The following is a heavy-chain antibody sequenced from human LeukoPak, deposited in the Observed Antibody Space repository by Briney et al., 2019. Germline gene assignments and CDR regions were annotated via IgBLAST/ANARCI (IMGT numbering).Heavy chain of an antibody. CDR3: ARAPRVTNGWYYFDC. J-gene: IGHJ4*02. CDR2: IYHTGTT. V-gene: IGHV4-31*03. D-gene: IGHD6-19*01. Sequence: SETLSLTCTVSGGSVGSDDYYWSWIRQHPGTGLEWIGYIYHTGTTYYNPSLKSRLSISKDTSNNQFSLKLSSVTAADTAVYYCARAPRVTNGWYYFDCWGQGTLVTVSS. CDR1: GGSVGSDDYY.